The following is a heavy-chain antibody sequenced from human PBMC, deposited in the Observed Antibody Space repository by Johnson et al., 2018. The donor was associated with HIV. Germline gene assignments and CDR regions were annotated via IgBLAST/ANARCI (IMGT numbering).Heavy chain of an antibody. CDR3: AKHLGSDAFDY. CDR2: ITGDGGRT. V-gene: IGHV3-NL1*01. J-gene: IGHJ3*01. Sequence: QVQLVESGGGVGQPGGSLRLSCAASGFIFSTYGMHWVRQAPGKGLEWVSVITGDGGRTHYADSVRGRFIISRDNSKNTVYLQMNTLRADDTAVYYCAKHLGSDAFDYWGQGTLVTVSS. CDR1: GFIFSTYG. D-gene: IGHD1-26*01.